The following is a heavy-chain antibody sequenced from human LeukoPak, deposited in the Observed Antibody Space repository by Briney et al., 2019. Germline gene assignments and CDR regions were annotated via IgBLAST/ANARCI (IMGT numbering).Heavy chain of an antibody. CDR1: GASINSASFY. V-gene: IGHV4-61*02. CDR2: IYSNGNT. CDR3: ARDSGSWLGFDP. D-gene: IGHD3-10*01. J-gene: IGHJ5*02. Sequence: SQTLSPTCTVSGASINSASFYWSWIRQPAGKGLEWVGRIYSNGNTNYNPSLKSRVTISLDTSKNQFSLKLTSVTAADTAVYYCARDSGSWLGFDPWGQGTLVTVSS.